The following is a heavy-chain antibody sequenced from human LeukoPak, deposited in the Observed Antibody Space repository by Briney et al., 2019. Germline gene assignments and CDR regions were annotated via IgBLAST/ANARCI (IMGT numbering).Heavy chain of an antibody. CDR2: IYPGDSDT. V-gene: IGHV5-51*01. J-gene: IGHJ3*01. CDR1: GYQFTSDL. Sequence: HGESLKISCKASGYQFTSDLIGWVRQMPGEGLEWMGIIYPGDSDTRYSPSFQGQVTISADKSSSTSYLQWSSLKASDTAMYYCARGDYSKGAFDVWGQGTMVTVSS. CDR3: ARGDYSKGAFDV. D-gene: IGHD4-11*01.